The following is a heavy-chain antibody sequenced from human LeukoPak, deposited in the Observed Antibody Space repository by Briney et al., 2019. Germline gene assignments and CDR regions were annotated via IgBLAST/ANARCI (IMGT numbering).Heavy chain of an antibody. Sequence: GESLKISCKGSGYSFTNYWIGWVRQMPGKGLEWMGIIYPDDSDTRYSPSFQGQVTISADKSIATAYLQWSSLKASDTAMYYCARPVEMTTSPFDYWGQGTLVTVSS. D-gene: IGHD5-24*01. V-gene: IGHV5-51*01. J-gene: IGHJ4*02. CDR3: ARPVEMTTSPFDY. CDR1: GYSFTNYW. CDR2: IYPDDSDT.